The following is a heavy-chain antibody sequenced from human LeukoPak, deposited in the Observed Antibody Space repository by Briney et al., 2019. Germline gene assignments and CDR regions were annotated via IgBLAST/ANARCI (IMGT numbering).Heavy chain of an antibody. CDR1: GGSISSGDYY. D-gene: IGHD3-9*01. J-gene: IGHJ6*02. CDR3: ARDRGNYDIKGYGMDV. CDR2: IYYSGST. Sequence: SQTLSLTCTVSGGSISSGDYYWSWIRQPPGKGLEWIGYIYYSGSTYYNPSLKSRVTISVDTSKNQFSLKLSSVTAADTAVYYCARDRGNYDIKGYGMDVWGQGTTVTVSS. V-gene: IGHV4-30-4*01.